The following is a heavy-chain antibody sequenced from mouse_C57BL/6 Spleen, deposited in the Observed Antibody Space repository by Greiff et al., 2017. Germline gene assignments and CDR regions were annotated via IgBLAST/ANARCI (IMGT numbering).Heavy chain of an antibody. Sequence: DVKLVESGGGLVKPGGSLKLSCAASGFTFSSYTMSWVRQTPEKRLEWVATISGGGGNTYYPDSVKGRFTISRDNAKNTLYLQMSSLRSEDTALYYCARHYYYGSSYYFDYWGQGTTLTVSS. V-gene: IGHV5-9*01. J-gene: IGHJ2*01. CDR2: ISGGGGNT. D-gene: IGHD1-1*01. CDR3: ARHYYYGSSYYFDY. CDR1: GFTFSSYT.